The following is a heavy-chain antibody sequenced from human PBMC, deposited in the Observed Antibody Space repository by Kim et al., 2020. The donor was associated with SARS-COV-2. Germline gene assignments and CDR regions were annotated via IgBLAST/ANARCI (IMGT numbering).Heavy chain of an antibody. D-gene: IGHD6-13*01. CDR1: GYTFTSYG. Sequence: ASVKVSCKASGYTFTSYGISWVRQAPGQGLEWMGWISAYNGNTNYAQKLQGRVTMTTDTSTSTAYMELRSLRSDDTAVYYCARDRRAAAGTDGDYYYYGMDVWGQGTTVTVSS. J-gene: IGHJ6*02. CDR3: ARDRRAAAGTDGDYYYYGMDV. CDR2: ISAYNGNT. V-gene: IGHV1-18*04.